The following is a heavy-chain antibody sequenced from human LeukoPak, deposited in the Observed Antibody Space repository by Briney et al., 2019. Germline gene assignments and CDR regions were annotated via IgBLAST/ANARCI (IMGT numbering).Heavy chain of an antibody. J-gene: IGHJ6*03. V-gene: IGHV1-8*03. CDR3: ARVGVIGSPYYYYMDV. CDR2: MNPNSGNT. D-gene: IGHD3-22*01. Sequence: GASVKVSCKASGYTFTSYDINWVRQATGQGLEWMGWMNPNSGNTGYAQKFQGRVTITRNTSISTAYMELSRLRSEDTAVYYCARVGVIGSPYYYYMDVWGKGATVTVSS. CDR1: GYTFTSYD.